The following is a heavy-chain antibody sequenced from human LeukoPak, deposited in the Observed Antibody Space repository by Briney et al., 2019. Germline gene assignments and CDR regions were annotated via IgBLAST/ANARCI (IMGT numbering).Heavy chain of an antibody. J-gene: IGHJ5*02. CDR3: ASERVVPAATWFDP. V-gene: IGHV4-4*07. Sequence: SETPSLTCTVSGGSISSYYWSWIRQPAGKGLEWIGRIYTSGSTNYNPSLKSRVTMSVDTSKNQFSLKLSSVTAADTAVYYCASERVVPAATWFDPWGQGTLVTVSS. CDR2: IYTSGST. CDR1: GGSISSYY. D-gene: IGHD2-2*01.